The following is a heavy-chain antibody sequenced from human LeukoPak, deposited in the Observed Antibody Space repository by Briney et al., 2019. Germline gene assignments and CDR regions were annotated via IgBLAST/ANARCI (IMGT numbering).Heavy chain of an antibody. J-gene: IGHJ4*02. CDR1: GFIFSSYS. CDR3: ARDGQQLKTDYFDY. V-gene: IGHV3-48*04. D-gene: IGHD6-13*01. CDR2: ISRSSETI. Sequence: GGSLRLSCAASGFIFSSYSMNWVRQAPGKGLEWISYISRSSETIYFADSLEGRFTISRDNAKNSLLLQMSSLRAEDTAVYYCARDGQQLKTDYFDYWGQGTLVTVSS.